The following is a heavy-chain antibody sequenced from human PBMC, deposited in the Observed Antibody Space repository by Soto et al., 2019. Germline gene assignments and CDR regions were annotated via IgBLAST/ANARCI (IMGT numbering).Heavy chain of an antibody. CDR3: ASQLSIAAAGTKRTHYYYGMDV. J-gene: IGHJ6*02. CDR2: IYYSGST. D-gene: IGHD6-13*01. V-gene: IGHV4-31*03. Sequence: LSLTCTVSGGSISSGGYYWSWIRQHPGKGLEWIGYIYYSGSTYYNPSLKSRVTISVDTSKNQFSLKLSSVTAADTAVYYCASQLSIAAAGTKRTHYYYGMDVWGQGTTVTVSS. CDR1: GGSISSGGYY.